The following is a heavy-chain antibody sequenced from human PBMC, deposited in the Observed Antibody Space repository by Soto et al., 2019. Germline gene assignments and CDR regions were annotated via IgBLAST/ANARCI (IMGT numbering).Heavy chain of an antibody. J-gene: IGHJ4*01. Sequence: PSETLSLTCAVSGGSITSGGYYWSWIRQHPGKGLEWIGYIYYSGSTYYNPSLKSRVTMSVDTSKNQFSLNLSSVTAADTAVYYCARDVTGYSKFDYWGHGTLVTVSS. D-gene: IGHD3-9*01. CDR1: GGSITSGGYY. CDR3: ARDVTGYSKFDY. CDR2: IYYSGST. V-gene: IGHV4-31*11.